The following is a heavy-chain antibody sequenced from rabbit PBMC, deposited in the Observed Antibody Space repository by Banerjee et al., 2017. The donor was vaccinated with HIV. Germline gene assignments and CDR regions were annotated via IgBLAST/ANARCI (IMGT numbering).Heavy chain of an antibody. CDR1: GFSLSSSYY. CDR2: IDPVFGST. J-gene: IGHJ3*01. CDR3: ARIDYDGPGYGGARTRLDL. V-gene: IGHV1S40*01. D-gene: IGHD3-1*01. Sequence: EESGGDLVKPGASLALTCTASGFSLSSSYYMSWVRQAPGKGLDWIGYIDPVFGSTYYASWVNGRFTISSHNAQNTLYLQLNSLTAADTATYFCARIDYDGPGYGGARTRLDLWGQGTLVTVS.